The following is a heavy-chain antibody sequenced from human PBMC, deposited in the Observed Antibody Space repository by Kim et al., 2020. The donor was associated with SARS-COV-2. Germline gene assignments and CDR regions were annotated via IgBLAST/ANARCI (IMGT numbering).Heavy chain of an antibody. J-gene: IGHJ4*02. Sequence: YAQGVTGRFVFSLDTSVSTAYLQISSLKAEDTAVYYCARELAESGVTTDYWGQGTLVTVSS. D-gene: IGHD4-17*01. V-gene: IGHV7-4-1*02. CDR3: ARELAESGVTTDY.